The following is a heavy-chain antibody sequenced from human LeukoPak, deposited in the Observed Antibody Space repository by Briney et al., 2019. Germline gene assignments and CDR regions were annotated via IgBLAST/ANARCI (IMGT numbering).Heavy chain of an antibody. CDR3: ARRSPYYYMDV. J-gene: IGHJ6*03. CDR2: ITGAGGIT. V-gene: IGHV3-23*01. D-gene: IGHD3-10*01. CDR1: GFIFGDYA. Sequence: GGSLRLSCAASGFIFGDYAMNWVRQAPGKGLEWVAGITGAGGITYYADSVKGRFTISTQNSKNTLSLQMNSLRAEDTALYYCARRSPYYYMDVWGKGTTVTVSS.